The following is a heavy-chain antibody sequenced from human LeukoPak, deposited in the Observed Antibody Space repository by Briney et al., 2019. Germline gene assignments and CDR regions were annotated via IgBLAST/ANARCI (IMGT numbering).Heavy chain of an antibody. CDR1: GFTFSSYS. Sequence: GGSLRLSCAASGFTFSSYSMNWVRQAPGKGLEWVAVISYDGSNKYYADSVKGRFTISRDNSKNTLYLQMNSLRAEDTAVYYCAKGRSPPRYGSGDDAIKYYFDYWGQGTLVTVSS. CDR3: AKGRSPPRYGSGDDAIKYYFDY. V-gene: IGHV3-30*18. CDR2: ISYDGSNK. J-gene: IGHJ4*02. D-gene: IGHD3-10*01.